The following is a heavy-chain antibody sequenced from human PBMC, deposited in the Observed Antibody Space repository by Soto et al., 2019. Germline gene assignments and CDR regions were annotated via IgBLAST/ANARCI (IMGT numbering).Heavy chain of an antibody. CDR3: ASPGYCSGGSCGPIDY. Sequence: EVQPVESGGDLVQPGGSLRLSCAVFGLAVSSNYMSWVRQAPGKGLEWVSAIHSGGSTYYADSVKGRFTFSRDNLKNTLYLQMNSLRPEDTAVYYCASPGYCSGGSCGPIDYWGQGTLVTVSS. CDR2: IHSGGST. J-gene: IGHJ4*02. V-gene: IGHV3-66*01. D-gene: IGHD2-15*01. CDR1: GLAVSSNY.